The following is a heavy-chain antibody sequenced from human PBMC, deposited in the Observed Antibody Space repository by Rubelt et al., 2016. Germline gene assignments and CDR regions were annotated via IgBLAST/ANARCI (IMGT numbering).Heavy chain of an antibody. CDR1: GGSFSGYY. CDR3: ARGRKQMKMVVAARYGMDV. D-gene: IGHD2-15*01. V-gene: IGHV4-34*01. J-gene: IGHJ6*02. Sequence: QVQLQQWGAGLLKPSETLSLTCAVYGGSFSGYYWSWIRQPPGKGLEWIGEINHSGSTNYNPSLKSRVTISVDTSKNQFSLKRSSVTAADTAVYYCARGRKQMKMVVAARYGMDVWGQGTTVTVSS. CDR2: INHSGST.